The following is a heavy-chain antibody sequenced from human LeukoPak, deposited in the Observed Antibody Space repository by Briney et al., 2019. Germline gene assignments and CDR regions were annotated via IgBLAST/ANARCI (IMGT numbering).Heavy chain of an antibody. CDR1: GFTFSGSA. V-gene: IGHV3-73*01. CDR3: TTDDTDYTFMDY. J-gene: IGHJ4*02. CDR2: IRDKAHSYET. D-gene: IGHD4-11*01. Sequence: PGGSLKLSCAASGFTFSGSATHWVRQTSGKGLEWVGRIRDKAHSYETTYAASVKGRFSISRDDSKSTAYLQMNSLKTEDTAVYYCTTDDTDYTFMDYWGQGTLVTVSS.